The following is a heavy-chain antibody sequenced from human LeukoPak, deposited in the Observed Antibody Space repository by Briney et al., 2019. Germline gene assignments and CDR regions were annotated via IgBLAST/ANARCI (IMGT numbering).Heavy chain of an antibody. CDR3: ARDAGGYDY. D-gene: IGHD5-12*01. Sequence: GGSLRLSCAASGFSFSTYWMSWVRQTPGKGLEWVANIKEDGSKDYYVDSVKGRFTISRDNAKNSLYLQMNSLRVEDPAVYYCARDAGGYDYWGQGTLVTVSS. V-gene: IGHV3-7*01. J-gene: IGHJ4*02. CDR2: IKEDGSKD. CDR1: GFSFSTYW.